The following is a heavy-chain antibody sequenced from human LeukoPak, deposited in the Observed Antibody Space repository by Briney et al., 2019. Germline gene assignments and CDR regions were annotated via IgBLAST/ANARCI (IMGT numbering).Heavy chain of an antibody. J-gene: IGHJ4*02. D-gene: IGHD3-22*01. Sequence: SETLSLTCTVSGYSINSGYYWSWIRQPPGKRLEWIGSIYYSGSTYSNPTLKSRLTISVDTSKNQISLNLTSVTAADAAVYYCAREWMGYYYDSSGHLDYWGQGTLVTVSS. CDR2: IYYSGST. CDR1: GYSINSGYY. CDR3: AREWMGYYYDSSGHLDY. V-gene: IGHV4-38-2*02.